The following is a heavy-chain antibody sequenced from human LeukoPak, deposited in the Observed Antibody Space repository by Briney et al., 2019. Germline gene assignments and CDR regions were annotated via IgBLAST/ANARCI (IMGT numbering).Heavy chain of an antibody. CDR1: GGSISSGSYH. CDR2: ICTSGST. D-gene: IGHD6-19*01. Sequence: SETLSLTCTVSGGSISSGSYHWSWIRQAAGKGLEWIGRICTSGSTNYNPSLKSRVTISVDTSKNQFSLKLSSVTAADTAVYYCARDRYSSGWYEDYWGQGTLVTVSS. J-gene: IGHJ4*02. V-gene: IGHV4-61*02. CDR3: ARDRYSSGWYEDY.